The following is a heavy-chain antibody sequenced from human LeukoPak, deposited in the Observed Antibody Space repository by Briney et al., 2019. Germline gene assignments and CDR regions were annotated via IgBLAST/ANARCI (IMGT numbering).Heavy chain of an antibody. CDR2: MNPNSGNT. CDR3: ARGGYGLAFPAEGGWISGNWFDP. J-gene: IGHJ5*02. CDR1: GYTFTSYD. V-gene: IGHV1-8*01. Sequence: ASVKVSCKASGYTFTSYDISWVRQATGQGLEWMGWMNPNSGNTGYAQKFQGRVTMTRNTSISTAYMELSSLRSEDTAVYYCARGGYGLAFPAEGGWISGNWFDPWGQGTLVTVSS. D-gene: IGHD3-3*02.